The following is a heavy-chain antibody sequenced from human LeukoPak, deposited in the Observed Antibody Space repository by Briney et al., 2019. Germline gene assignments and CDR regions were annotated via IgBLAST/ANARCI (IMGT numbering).Heavy chain of an antibody. CDR3: ARGRYYDFWSGYYYYFDY. CDR2: INHSGST. V-gene: IGHV4-34*01. Sequence: SETLSLTCAVYGGSFSGYYWSWIRQPPGKGLEWIGEINHSGSTNYNPSLKSRVTISVDTSKNQFSLKLSSVTAVDTAVYYCARGRYYDFWSGYYYYFDYWGQGTLVTVSS. CDR1: GGSFSGYY. J-gene: IGHJ4*02. D-gene: IGHD3-3*01.